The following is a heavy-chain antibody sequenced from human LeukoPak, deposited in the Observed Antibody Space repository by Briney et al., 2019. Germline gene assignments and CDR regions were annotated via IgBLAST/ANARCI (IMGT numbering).Heavy chain of an antibody. CDR3: ATEWLELRL. V-gene: IGHV1-24*01. CDR1: GYTLTELS. Sequence: ASEKVSCKVSGYTLTELSMHWVRQAPGKGLEWMGVFDPEDGETSYAQKCQGRVTMAEDTCTDTAYMVLSSLRSEDTAVYYCATEWLELRLWGQGTLVTVSS. J-gene: IGHJ4*02. CDR2: FDPEDGET. D-gene: IGHD1-26*01.